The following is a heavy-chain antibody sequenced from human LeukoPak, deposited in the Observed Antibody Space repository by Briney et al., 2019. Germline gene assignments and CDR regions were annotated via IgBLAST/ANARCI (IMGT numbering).Heavy chain of an antibody. J-gene: IGHJ4*02. D-gene: IGHD6-6*01. Sequence: ASVKVSCKASGYTFTSYGTSWVRQAPGQGLEWMGWISAYNGNTNYAQKLQGRVTMTTDTATNIAYMELRSLRSDDTAVYYCARDYVYSSSVRFDYWGQGTLVTVSS. CDR1: GYTFTSYG. V-gene: IGHV1-18*01. CDR2: ISAYNGNT. CDR3: ARDYVYSSSVRFDY.